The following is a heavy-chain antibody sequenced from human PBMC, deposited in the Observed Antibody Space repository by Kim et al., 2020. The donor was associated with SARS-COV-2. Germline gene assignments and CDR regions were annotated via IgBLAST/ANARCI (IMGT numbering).Heavy chain of an antibody. CDR2: INHSGST. V-gene: IGHV4-34*01. CDR3: ARGGSSWFFDLNLGRQTGGAGRVGFDY. Sequence: SETLSLTCAVYGGSFSGYYWSWIRQPPGKGLEWIGEINHSGSTNYNPSLKSRVTISVDTSKNQFSLKLSSVTAADTAVYYCARGGSSWFFDLNLGRQTGGAGRVGFDYWGQGTLVTVSS. J-gene: IGHJ4*02. D-gene: IGHD6-13*01. CDR1: GGSFSGYY.